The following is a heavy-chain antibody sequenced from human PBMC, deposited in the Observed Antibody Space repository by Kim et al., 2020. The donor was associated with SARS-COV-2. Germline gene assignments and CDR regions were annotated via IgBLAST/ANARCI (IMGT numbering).Heavy chain of an antibody. V-gene: IGHV1-18*01. Sequence: ASVKVSCKASGYTFTSYGISWVRQAPGQGLEWMGWISAYNGNTNYAQKLQGRVTMTTDTSTSTAYMELRSLRSDDTAVYYCARESGWLLLPGPRNWYFDLWGRGTLVTVSS. D-gene: IGHD3-22*01. CDR3: ARESGWLLLPGPRNWYFDL. J-gene: IGHJ2*01. CDR2: ISAYNGNT. CDR1: GYTFTSYG.